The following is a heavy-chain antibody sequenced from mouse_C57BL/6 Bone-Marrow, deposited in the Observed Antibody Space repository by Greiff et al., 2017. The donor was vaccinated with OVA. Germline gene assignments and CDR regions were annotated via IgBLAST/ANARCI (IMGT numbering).Heavy chain of an antibody. CDR3: ARGPQATTVVPYFDY. CDR2: INPNNGGT. D-gene: IGHD1-1*01. CDR1: GYTFTDYY. V-gene: IGHV1-26*01. Sequence: VQLQQSGPELVKPGASVKISCKASGYTFTDYYMNWVKQSHGKSLEWIGDINPNNGGTSYNQKFKGKATLTVDKSSSTAYMELRSLTSEDSAVYYCARGPQATTVVPYFDYWGQGTTLTVSS. J-gene: IGHJ2*01.